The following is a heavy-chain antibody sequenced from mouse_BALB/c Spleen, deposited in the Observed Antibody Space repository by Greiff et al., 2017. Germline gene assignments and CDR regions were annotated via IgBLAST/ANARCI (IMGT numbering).Heavy chain of an antibody. CDR1: SYTFTDYA. CDR2: ISTYYGNT. D-gene: IGHD2-2*01. Sequence: QVQLQQSGPELVRPGVSVKISCKGSSYTFTDYAMHWVKQSHAKSLEWIGVISTYYGNTNYNQKFKGKATMTVDKSSSTAYMELARLTSEDSAVYYCARGSGYDPEMAMDDWGQGTSVTVSS. J-gene: IGHJ4*01. CDR3: ARGSGYDPEMAMDD. V-gene: IGHV1-67*01.